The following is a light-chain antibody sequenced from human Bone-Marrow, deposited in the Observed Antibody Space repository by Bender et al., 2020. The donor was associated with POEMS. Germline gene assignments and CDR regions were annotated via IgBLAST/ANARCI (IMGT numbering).Light chain of an antibody. J-gene: IGLJ1*01. V-gene: IGLV2-8*01. Sequence: QSALTKPASVSGSPGQSITISCTGTNSDVGNYNVVSWYQHHPGKAPQMIIYDVSERPSGVPDRFSGSKSGNTASLTVSGLQAEDEADYYCNSYAGNNLFVFGTGTKVTVL. CDR2: DVS. CDR1: NSDVGNYNV. CDR3: NSYAGNNLFV.